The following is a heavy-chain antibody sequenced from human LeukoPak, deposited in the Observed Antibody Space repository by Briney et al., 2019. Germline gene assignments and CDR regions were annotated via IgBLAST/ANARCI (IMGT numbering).Heavy chain of an antibody. J-gene: IGHJ4*02. D-gene: IGHD3-10*01. CDR1: GASISTGSSY. CDR2: IHNSGST. CDR3: ARNGYGSGSSW. V-gene: IGHV4-61*02. Sequence: PSETLSLTCTVSGASISTGSSYWSWIRQPAGEGLEWIGRIHNSGSTNYNPSLNSRVTISVDTSKNQVSLKLTSVTAADTAVYYCARNGYGSGSSWWGQGTLVTVSS.